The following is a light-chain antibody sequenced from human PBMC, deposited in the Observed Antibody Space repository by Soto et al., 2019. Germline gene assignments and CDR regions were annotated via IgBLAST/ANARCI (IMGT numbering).Light chain of an antibody. CDR2: GAS. CDR3: QQYGSSSWT. J-gene: IGKJ1*01. Sequence: EIVMTQSPATLSVSPGERATLSCRASQSVSNYLAWYQQRPGQAPRLLIYGASTRATGIPDRFSGSGSGTYFTLTISRLEPEDFAVYYCQQYGSSSWTFGQGTKV. CDR1: QSVSNY. V-gene: IGKV3-20*01.